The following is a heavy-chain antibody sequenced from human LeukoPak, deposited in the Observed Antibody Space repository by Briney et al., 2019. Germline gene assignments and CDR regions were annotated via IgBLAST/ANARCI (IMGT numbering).Heavy chain of an antibody. CDR2: INHSGST. CDR1: GGSFSGYY. D-gene: IGHD6-13*01. Sequence: SETLSLTCAVYGGSFSGYYWSWIRQPPGKGLEWIGEINHSGSTNYNPSLKSRVTISVDTSKNQFSLKLSSVTAADTAVYYCARDEYSSSWPYYFDYWGQGTLVTVS. V-gene: IGHV4-34*01. J-gene: IGHJ4*02. CDR3: ARDEYSSSWPYYFDY.